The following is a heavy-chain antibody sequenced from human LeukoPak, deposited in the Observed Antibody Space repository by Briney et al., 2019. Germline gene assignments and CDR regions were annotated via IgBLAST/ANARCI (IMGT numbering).Heavy chain of an antibody. Sequence: GGSLRLSCAASGFTFDDYAMHWVRQAPGKGLEWVSSISSSSSYIYYADSVKGRFTISRDNAKNSLYLQMNSLRAEDTAVYYCATRIAVAVGVDYWGQGTLVTVSS. J-gene: IGHJ4*02. D-gene: IGHD6-19*01. CDR2: ISSSSSYI. CDR3: ATRIAVAVGVDY. V-gene: IGHV3-21*01. CDR1: GFTFDDYA.